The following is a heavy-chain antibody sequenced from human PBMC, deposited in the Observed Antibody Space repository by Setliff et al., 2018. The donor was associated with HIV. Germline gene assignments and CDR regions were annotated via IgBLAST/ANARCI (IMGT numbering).Heavy chain of an antibody. CDR3: VGSTIAAAVYYYYYYMDV. J-gene: IGHJ6*03. D-gene: IGHD6-13*01. Sequence: SETLSLTCTVSGGSISSSSYYWGWIRQPPGKGLEWIVSIYYSGSTYANPSLKSRVTISVDTSKNQFSLNLSSVTAADTAVYYCVGSTIAAAVYYYYYYMDVWGKGTTVTVSS. CDR2: IYYSGST. V-gene: IGHV4-39*01. CDR1: GGSISSSSYY.